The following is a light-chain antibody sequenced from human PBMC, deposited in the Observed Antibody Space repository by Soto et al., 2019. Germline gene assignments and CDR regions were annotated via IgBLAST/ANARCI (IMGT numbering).Light chain of an antibody. CDR2: DVS. CDR1: SSDVGGYNY. Sequence: QSVLTQPRSVSGSPGQSVTISCTGTSSDVGGYNYVSWYQQHPGKAPKVMIYDVSKRPSGVPDRFSGSKSGYTASLTISGLQAEDEADYYCCSYTGSYTRVFGGGTKLTVL. CDR3: CSYTGSYTRV. J-gene: IGLJ3*02. V-gene: IGLV2-11*01.